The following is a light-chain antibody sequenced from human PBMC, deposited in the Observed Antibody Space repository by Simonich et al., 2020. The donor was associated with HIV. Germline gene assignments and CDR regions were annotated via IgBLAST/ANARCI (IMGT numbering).Light chain of an antibody. CDR3: CSYAGSYTLV. V-gene: IGLV2-11*01. CDR1: SSDVGAYNY. J-gene: IGLJ3*02. CDR2: EVS. Sequence: QSALTQPASVSGSPGHSITISCTGTSSDVGAYNYVSWYQQHPGKTPKLMIYEVSKRPSGVPDRFSGPKSGNTATLTISGLPAEDEADYYCCSYAGSYTLVFGGGTKLTVL.